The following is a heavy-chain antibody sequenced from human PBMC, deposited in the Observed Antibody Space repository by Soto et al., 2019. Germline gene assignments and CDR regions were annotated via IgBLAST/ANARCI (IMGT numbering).Heavy chain of an antibody. Sequence: QVQLVESGGGVVQPGRSLRLCCAASGFTFSSYAMHWVRQAPGKGLEWVAVISYDGSNKYYADSVKGRFTISRDNSKNTLYLQMNSLRAEDTAVYYCARDRVTMVRGVIITRKGFDYWGQGTLVTVSS. CDR2: ISYDGSNK. CDR3: ARDRVTMVRGVIITRKGFDY. J-gene: IGHJ4*02. V-gene: IGHV3-30-3*01. CDR1: GFTFSSYA. D-gene: IGHD3-10*01.